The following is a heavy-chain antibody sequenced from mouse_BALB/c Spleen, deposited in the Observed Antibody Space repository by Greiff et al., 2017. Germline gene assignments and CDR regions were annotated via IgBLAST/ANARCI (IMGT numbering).Heavy chain of an antibody. V-gene: IGHV1-9*01. D-gene: IGHD1-1*01. CDR1: GYTFSSYW. Sequence: VQLQQSGAELMKPGASVKISCTATGYTFSSYWIEWVKQRPGHGLEWIGEILPGSGSTNYNEKFKGKATFTSDTSSNTAYMQLSSLTSEDSAVYYCSRVATDWYFDDWGAGTTVTVSS. CDR3: SRVATDWYFDD. J-gene: IGHJ1*01. CDR2: ILPGSGST.